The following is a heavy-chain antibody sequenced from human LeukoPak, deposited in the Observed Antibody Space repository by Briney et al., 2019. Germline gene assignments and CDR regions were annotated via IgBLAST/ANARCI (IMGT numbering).Heavy chain of an antibody. D-gene: IGHD1-26*01. CDR2: IRYDGSHDGSNK. CDR1: GFTFSNNG. CDR3: AKDRGWELRILDY. V-gene: IGHV3-30*02. Sequence: GESLKISCSASGFTFSNNGMHWVRQAPGKGLQWVAFIRYDGSHDGSNKYYADSVKGRFTISRDNSKNTLYLQMNSLKPEDTAVYYCAKDRGWELRILDYWGQGTLVTVSS. J-gene: IGHJ4*02.